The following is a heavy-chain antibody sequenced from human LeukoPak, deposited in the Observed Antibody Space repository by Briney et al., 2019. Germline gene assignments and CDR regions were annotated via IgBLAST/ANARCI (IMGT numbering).Heavy chain of an antibody. V-gene: IGHV4-39*07. CDR3: ARGNTTYYGSGSSLFNY. J-gene: IGHJ4*02. CDR2: IDYSGCT. D-gene: IGHD3-10*01. Sequence: SETLSLTGTVSGGSISSGSYYWGWIPQPPGKGLEWIGSIDYSGCTYNNPSIKNLVTISVDTSKNQFSLKLSSVTAADTAVYSCARGNTTYYGSGSSLFNYWGQGTLVTVSS. CDR1: GGSISSGSYY.